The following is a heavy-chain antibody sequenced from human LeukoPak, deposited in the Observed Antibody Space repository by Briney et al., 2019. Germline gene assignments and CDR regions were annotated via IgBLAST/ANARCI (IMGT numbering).Heavy chain of an antibody. V-gene: IGHV4-30-2*01. Sequence: SETLSLTSAVSGGSISSGGYSWSWIRQPPGKGLEWIGYIYHSGSTYYNPSLKSRVTISVDRSKNQFSLKLSSVTAADTAVYYCARVVPYCSGGSCLPPGWYFDLWGRGTLVTVSS. CDR2: IYHSGST. CDR3: ARVVPYCSGGSCLPPGWYFDL. D-gene: IGHD2-15*01. CDR1: GGSISSGGYS. J-gene: IGHJ2*01.